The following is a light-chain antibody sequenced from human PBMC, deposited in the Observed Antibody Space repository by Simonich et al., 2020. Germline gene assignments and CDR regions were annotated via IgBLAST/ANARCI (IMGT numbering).Light chain of an antibody. J-gene: IGLJ3*02. CDR1: SGSIASNY. Sequence: NFMLTQPHSVSESPGQTVTISCTRSSGSIASNYVQWYPQRPGSAPAAETYEDNQRPSGVPGRFSGSIDSSSNSASLTISGLKTEDEADYYCQSYDSSGWVFGGGTKLTVL. CDR3: QSYDSSGWV. CDR2: EDN. V-gene: IGLV6-57*03.